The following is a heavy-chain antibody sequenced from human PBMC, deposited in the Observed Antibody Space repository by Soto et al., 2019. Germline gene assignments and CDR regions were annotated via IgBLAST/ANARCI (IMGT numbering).Heavy chain of an antibody. D-gene: IGHD5-12*01. CDR1: GFTFSTYG. J-gene: IGHJ4*02. CDR2: IWYDGRKE. Sequence: GGSLRLSCSASGFTFSTYGMHWVRQAPGKGLEWVALIWYDGRKEDYADFVKGRFTISRDNSKNTLYLQMNSLRAEDTAVYYCARDRWIVSTITSFDYWGQGTPVTVSS. V-gene: IGHV3-33*01. CDR3: ARDRWIVSTITSFDY.